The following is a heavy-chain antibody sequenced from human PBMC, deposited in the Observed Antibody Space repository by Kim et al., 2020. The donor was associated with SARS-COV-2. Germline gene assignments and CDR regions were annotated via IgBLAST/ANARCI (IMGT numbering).Heavy chain of an antibody. J-gene: IGHJ4*02. V-gene: IGHV4-39*01. CDR2: IYYSGST. D-gene: IGHD3-10*01. CDR3: ASPITMVRGVIIH. Sequence: SETLSLTCTVSGGSISSSSYYWGWIRQPPGKGLEWIGSIYYSGSTYYNPSLKSRVTISVDTSKNQFSLKLSSVTAADTAVYYCASPITMVRGVIIHWGQGTLVTVSS. CDR1: GGSISSSSYY.